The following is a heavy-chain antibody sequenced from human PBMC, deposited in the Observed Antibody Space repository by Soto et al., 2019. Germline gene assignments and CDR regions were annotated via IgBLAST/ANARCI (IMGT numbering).Heavy chain of an antibody. Sequence: GQRLEWMGWINAGNGNTKYSQKFQGRVTITRDTSASTAYMELSSLRSEDTAVYYCAVENIESYTTNFDYWGHRTLVTVSS. CDR3: AVENIESYTTNFDY. CDR2: INAGNGNT. J-gene: IGHJ4*01. V-gene: IGHV1-3*01. D-gene: IGHD2-2*02.